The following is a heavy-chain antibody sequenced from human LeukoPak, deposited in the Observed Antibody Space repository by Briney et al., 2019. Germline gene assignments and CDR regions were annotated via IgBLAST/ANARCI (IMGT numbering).Heavy chain of an antibody. CDR3: ARLEEDLTLGVAGYWFVP. D-gene: IGHD3-16*01. CDR2: IYPDDSNT. Sequence: RESLKISCKGSGYSFTTHWIGWVRKMPGKGLEWMGIIYPDDSNTRYSPSFQGQVTLSADKSINTAYLQWSSLRASDTAMYYCARLEEDLTLGVAGYWFVPWGQGTLVTVS. V-gene: IGHV5-51*01. CDR1: GYSFTTHW. J-gene: IGHJ5*02.